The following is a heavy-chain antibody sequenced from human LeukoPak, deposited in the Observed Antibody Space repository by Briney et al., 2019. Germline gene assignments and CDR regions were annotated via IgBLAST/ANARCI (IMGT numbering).Heavy chain of an antibody. J-gene: IGHJ5*02. V-gene: IGHV4-34*01. D-gene: IGHD3-10*01. CDR2: INHSGST. CDR1: GGSFSGYY. CDR3: ARRGSGSYGWFDP. Sequence: SETLSLTCAVYGGSFSGYYWSWIRQPPGKGLEWIGEINHSGSTNYNPFLKSRVTISVDTSKNQFSLKLSSVTAADTAVYYCARRGSGSYGWFDPWGQGTLVTVSS.